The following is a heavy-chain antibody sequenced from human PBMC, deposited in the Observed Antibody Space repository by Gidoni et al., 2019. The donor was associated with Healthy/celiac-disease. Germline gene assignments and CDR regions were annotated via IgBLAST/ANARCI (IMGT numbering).Heavy chain of an antibody. CDR1: GDSISSSSYY. Sequence: QLQLQQSGPGLATPSEPLSLTCTVSGDSISSSSYYWGWIRQPPGKGLEWIGSIYKSGSTSYNPSLKSRVTISADTSKNQFSLKLSSVIAADTAVYYCARDPYDLYSPTRDWGQGTLVTVSS. CDR2: IYKSGST. V-gene: IGHV4-39*07. J-gene: IGHJ4*02. D-gene: IGHD5-18*01. CDR3: ARDPYDLYSPTRD.